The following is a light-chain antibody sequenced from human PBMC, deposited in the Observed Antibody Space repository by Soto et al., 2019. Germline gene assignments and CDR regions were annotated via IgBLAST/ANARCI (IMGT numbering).Light chain of an antibody. J-gene: IGKJ1*01. V-gene: IGKV1-5*03. Sequence: DIQMTQSPSTLSGSVGDRVTITCRASQTISSWLAWYQQKPGKAPKLLIYKASTLKSGVPSRFSGGGSGTDFTLTISSLQPEDFAVYYCQQYDSSPKTFGQGTKVDI. CDR2: KAS. CDR3: QQYDSSPKT. CDR1: QTISSW.